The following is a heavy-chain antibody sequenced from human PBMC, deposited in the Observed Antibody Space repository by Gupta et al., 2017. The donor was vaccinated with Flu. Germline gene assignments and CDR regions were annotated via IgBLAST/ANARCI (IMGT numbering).Heavy chain of an antibody. CDR3: GRDWRWESNAYGINV. CDR2: ISHDGSYK. J-gene: IGHJ6*02. CDR1: GFSFRNYG. V-gene: IGHV3-30*03. Sequence: QEQVVESGGGVVQPGTSLRLSCAASGFSFRNYGMHWVRQAPGKGLEWVAVISHDGSYKDYAESVKGRFTISRDNSKNTLYLQMNSLRAEDTSVFYGGRDWRWESNAYGINVWCPGTTVIVSS. D-gene: IGHD1-26*01.